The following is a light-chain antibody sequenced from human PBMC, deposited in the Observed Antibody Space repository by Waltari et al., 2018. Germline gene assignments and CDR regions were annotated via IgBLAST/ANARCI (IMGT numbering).Light chain of an antibody. CDR1: QGLSSY. J-gene: IGKJ2*03. CDR2: SAT. CDR3: LQRNTYPYS. Sequence: DIQMTQSPSSLPASVGDTVTITCRASQGLSSYLNWFQQKPGKAPKLLIYSATTLQSWVPSRFSGSGSGTEFTLTISSLQPEDFGVYYCLQRNTYPYSYGQGTKVEIK. V-gene: IGKV1-17*01.